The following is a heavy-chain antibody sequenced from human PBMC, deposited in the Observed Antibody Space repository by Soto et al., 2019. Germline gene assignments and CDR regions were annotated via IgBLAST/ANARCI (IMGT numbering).Heavy chain of an antibody. CDR2: IYYSGST. Sequence: SETLSLTCTVSGGSVSGTSYYWGWIRQPPGKGLEWIGSIYYSGSTYYNPSLKSRVTISVDTSNNQFSLKLSSVTAADTAFYYCASSTYYYGDFDYWGQGTLVTVSS. CDR3: ASSTYYYGDFDY. J-gene: IGHJ4*02. D-gene: IGHD3-22*01. V-gene: IGHV4-39*01. CDR1: GGSVSGTSYY.